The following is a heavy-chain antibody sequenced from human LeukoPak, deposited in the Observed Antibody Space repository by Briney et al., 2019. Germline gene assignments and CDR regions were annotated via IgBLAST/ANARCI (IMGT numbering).Heavy chain of an antibody. CDR2: IYTSASGST. CDR3: ARDLKWSYGTEY. CDR1: GGSISDYY. D-gene: IGHD1-26*01. Sequence: SETLSLTCTVSGGSISDYYWSWIRQPAGKGLEWIGHIYTSASGSTNYNPSLKGRVTMSVDTSKNQLSLRLSSVTAADTAVYYCARDLKWSYGTEYWGQGTLVTVSS. J-gene: IGHJ4*02. V-gene: IGHV4-4*07.